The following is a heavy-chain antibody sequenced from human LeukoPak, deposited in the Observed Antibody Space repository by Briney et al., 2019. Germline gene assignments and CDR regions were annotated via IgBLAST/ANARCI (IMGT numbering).Heavy chain of an antibody. D-gene: IGHD6-13*01. CDR1: GYTFTSYY. V-gene: IGHV1-46*01. CDR3: ARSKAAAGTKYYFDY. J-gene: IGHJ4*02. CDR2: INPSGGST. Sequence: ASVKVSCKASGYTFTSYYMHWVRQAPGQGLEWMGIINPSGGSTSYAQKFQGRVTMTRDTSTSTVYMELSSLRSEDTAVYYCARSKAAAGTKYYFDYWGQGTLVTVSA.